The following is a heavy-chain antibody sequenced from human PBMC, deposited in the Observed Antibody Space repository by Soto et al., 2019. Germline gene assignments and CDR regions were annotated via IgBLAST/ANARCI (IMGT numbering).Heavy chain of an antibody. J-gene: IGHJ3*02. CDR1: GGSISSSNY. Sequence: PSETLSLTCAVSGGSISSSNYWSWVRQPPGKGLEWIGYIYYSGSTYYNPSLKSRVTISVDTSKIQFSLKLSSVTAADTAVYFCARLPTVDHDAFDIWGQGTMVTVSS. V-gene: IGHV4-30-4*01. CDR2: IYYSGST. CDR3: ARLPTVDHDAFDI. D-gene: IGHD2-21*01.